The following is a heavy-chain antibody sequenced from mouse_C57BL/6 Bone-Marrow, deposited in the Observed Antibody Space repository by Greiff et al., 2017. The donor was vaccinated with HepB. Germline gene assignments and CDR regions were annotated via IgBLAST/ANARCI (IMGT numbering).Heavy chain of an antibody. CDR2: IHPNSGST. CDR3: ARWGGLRRNYYAMDY. V-gene: IGHV1-64*01. Sequence: QVQLQQPGAELVKPGASVKLSCKASGYTFTSYWMHWVKQRPGQGLEWIGMIHPNSGSTNYNEKFKSKATLTVDKSSSTAYMQLSSLTSEDSAVYYCARWGGLRRNYYAMDYWGQGTSVTVSS. CDR1: GYTFTSYW. D-gene: IGHD2-2*01. J-gene: IGHJ4*01.